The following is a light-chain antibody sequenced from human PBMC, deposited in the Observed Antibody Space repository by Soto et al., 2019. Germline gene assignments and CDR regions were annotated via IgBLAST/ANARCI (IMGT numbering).Light chain of an antibody. Sequence: EIVLTQSPGTLSLSPGERVTLSCRASQRVSSSYLAWYQQTPGQAPRLLIYGASTRATGIPDRFSGSGSGTDFTLTISMLEHEDVAVYYCQQFGGSLTFGGGTKVEIK. J-gene: IGKJ4*01. CDR2: GAS. CDR3: QQFGGSLT. CDR1: QRVSSSY. V-gene: IGKV3-20*01.